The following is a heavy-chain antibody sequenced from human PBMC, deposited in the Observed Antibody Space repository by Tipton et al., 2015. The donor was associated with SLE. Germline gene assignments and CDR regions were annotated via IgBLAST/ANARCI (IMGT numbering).Heavy chain of an antibody. CDR1: GDAITNNNFY. V-gene: IGHV4-39*01. Sequence: TLSLTCTVSGDAITNNNFYWDWVRQPPGKGLEWIGSIFHLGMTYYNPSLESRVTLSVDTSKNQFSLKLTPVTAADTAVYYCARQKTAVEITFDSWGQGALVTVSS. CDR3: ARQKTAVEITFDS. D-gene: IGHD2-21*02. CDR2: IFHLGMT. J-gene: IGHJ4*02.